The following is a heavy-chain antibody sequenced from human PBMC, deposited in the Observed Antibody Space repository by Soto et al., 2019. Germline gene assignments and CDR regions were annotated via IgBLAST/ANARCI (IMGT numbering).Heavy chain of an antibody. J-gene: IGHJ3*02. CDR1: GGSIRNYF. CDR2: IYSSGNT. CDR3: VRDVESPGISGSWGAFDI. D-gene: IGHD1-20*01. V-gene: IGHV4-4*07. Sequence: SETLSLTCTVSGGSIRNYFWTWIRQPAGKGLEWIGRIYSSGNTVYNASLKSRVTMSIDMSKNQFSLKLSSMTAADTAVYYCVRDVESPGISGSWGAFDIWGQGTVVTVS.